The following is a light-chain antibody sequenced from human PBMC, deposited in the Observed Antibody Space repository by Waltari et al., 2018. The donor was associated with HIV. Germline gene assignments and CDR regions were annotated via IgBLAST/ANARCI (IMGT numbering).Light chain of an antibody. CDR1: SSDVGGYKY. V-gene: IGLV2-14*03. Sequence: QSALTQPASVSGSPGQAVNISCTGTSSDVGGYKYVSWYQQHPGQFPKFLIFQINNRASWVSSRFSGSKAGNTATLTISGLQAEDEADYYCSSFTSDATVLFGGGTKLTV. CDR2: QIN. CDR3: SSFTSDATVL. J-gene: IGLJ2*01.